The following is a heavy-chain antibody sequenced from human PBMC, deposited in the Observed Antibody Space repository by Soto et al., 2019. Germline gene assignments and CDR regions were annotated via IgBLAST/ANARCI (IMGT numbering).Heavy chain of an antibody. CDR2: INAGTVNT. J-gene: IGHJ4*02. Sequence: ASVKVSFKASGYTFTSYVMHWVRQAPGQRLEWMGWINAGTVNTKYSQKFQARVTITRDTSASTAYMELSSLGSEDKAVYYCARILGYCSGGSCNYWGQGNLVTVS. CDR1: GYTFTSYV. CDR3: ARILGYCSGGSCNY. D-gene: IGHD2-15*01. V-gene: IGHV1-3*01.